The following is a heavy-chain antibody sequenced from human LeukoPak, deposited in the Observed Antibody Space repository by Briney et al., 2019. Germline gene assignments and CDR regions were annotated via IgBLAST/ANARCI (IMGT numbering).Heavy chain of an antibody. J-gene: IGHJ4*02. D-gene: IGHD3-3*01. Sequence: PGGSLRLSCAASGFTFSSYAMYWVRQAPGKGLEYVSAISSNGGSTYYANSVKGRFTISRDNAKNSLYLQMNSLRAEDTAVYYCARGRRVMGFLEPRGYFDYWGQGTLVTVSS. CDR1: GFTFSSYA. V-gene: IGHV3-64*01. CDR3: ARGRRVMGFLEPRGYFDY. CDR2: ISSNGGST.